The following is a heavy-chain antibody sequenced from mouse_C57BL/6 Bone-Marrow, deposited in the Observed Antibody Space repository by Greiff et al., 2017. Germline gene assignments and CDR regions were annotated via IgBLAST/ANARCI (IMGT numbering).Heavy chain of an antibody. CDR2: INPYNGGT. CDR3: ARYQRRDFDY. J-gene: IGHJ2*01. CDR1: GYTFTDYY. Sequence: VQLQQSGPVLVKPGASVKMSCKASGYTFTDYYMNWVKQSHGKSLEWIGVINPYNGGTSYNQKFKGKATLTVDKSSSTAYMELNSLTSEDSAVYYCARYQRRDFDYWGQDTTHTVSS. V-gene: IGHV1-19*01.